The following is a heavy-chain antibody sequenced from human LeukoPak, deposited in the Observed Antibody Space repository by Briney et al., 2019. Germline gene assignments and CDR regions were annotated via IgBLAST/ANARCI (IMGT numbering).Heavy chain of an antibody. CDR2: ISGSGGST. D-gene: IGHD3-10*01. V-gene: IGHV3-23*01. CDR3: AEEYGSGSYYPY. J-gene: IGHJ4*02. CDR1: GFTFSSYG. Sequence: GGSLRLSCAASGFTFSSYGMNWVRQAPGKGLEWVSAISGSGGSTYYADSVKGRFTISRDNSKDTLYLQMNSLRAEDTAVYYCAEEYGSGSYYPYWGQGTLVTVSS.